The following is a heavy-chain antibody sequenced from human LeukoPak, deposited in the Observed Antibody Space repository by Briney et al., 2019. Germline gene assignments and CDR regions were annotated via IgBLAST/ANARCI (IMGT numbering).Heavy chain of an antibody. CDR1: GGSISSYY. Sequence: SETLSLTCTVSGGSISSYYWSWIRQPPGKGLEWIGYIYYSGSTNYNPSLKSRVTISVDTSKNQFSLKLSSVTAADTAVYYCARLGYSYGHRPFDYWGQGTLVIVSS. CDR3: ARLGYSYGHRPFDY. V-gene: IGHV4-59*08. D-gene: IGHD5-18*01. J-gene: IGHJ4*02. CDR2: IYYSGST.